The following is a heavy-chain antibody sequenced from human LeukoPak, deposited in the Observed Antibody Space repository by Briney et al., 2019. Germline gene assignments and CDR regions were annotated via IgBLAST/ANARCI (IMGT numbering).Heavy chain of an antibody. CDR2: IRSKAYGGTK. Sequence: GGSLRPSCTASGFTFGDYAMSWVRQAPGKGLEWVGFIRSKAYGGTKEYAASVKGRFTISRDDTTSNAYLQMNSLKTEDTAVYSCTRGVLERLYFDYWGQGTLVTVSS. CDR1: GFTFGDYA. D-gene: IGHD1-1*01. J-gene: IGHJ4*02. CDR3: TRGVLERLYFDY. V-gene: IGHV3-49*04.